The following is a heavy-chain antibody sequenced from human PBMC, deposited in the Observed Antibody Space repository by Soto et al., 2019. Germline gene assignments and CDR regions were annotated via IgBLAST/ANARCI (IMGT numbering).Heavy chain of an antibody. CDR2: ISGGGGDT. D-gene: IGHD2-8*01. V-gene: IGHV3-23*01. J-gene: IGHJ4*02. CDR3: ARVPTGKYGVWNY. CDR1: GFTFSTYA. Sequence: PGGSLRLSCAASGFTFSTYAMSWVRQAPGKGLVWVSGISGGGGDTSYADSVKGRFTISRDNAKNTLYLQMNSLRGDDTAVYYCARVPTGKYGVWNYWGQGTLVTVSS.